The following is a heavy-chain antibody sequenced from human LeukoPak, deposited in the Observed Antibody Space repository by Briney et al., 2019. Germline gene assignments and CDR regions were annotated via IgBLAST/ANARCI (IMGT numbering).Heavy chain of an antibody. CDR3: ARVVWGIGVFGL. D-gene: IGHD5/OR15-5a*01. V-gene: IGHV6-1*01. J-gene: IGHJ3*01. CDR1: GDRVSTNRAA. Sequence: SQTLSLTCAISGDRVSTNRAAWHWIRQSPSRGLEWLGRTYYRSKWYNDYAVSVKSRITINPDTSKNQFSLQLNSVTPEDTAVYVCARVVWGIGVFGLWGPETTVTVST. CDR2: TYYRSKWYN.